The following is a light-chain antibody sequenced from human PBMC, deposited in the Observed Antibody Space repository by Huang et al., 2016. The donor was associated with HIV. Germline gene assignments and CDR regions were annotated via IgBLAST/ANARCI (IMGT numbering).Light chain of an antibody. CDR3: HQYTKWPSWT. CDR1: QSVSSN. J-gene: IGKJ1*01. CDR2: GAS. V-gene: IGKV3-15*01. Sequence: EIVMTQSPGTPTVSPGERATLSCRASQSVSSNLAWYQQKPGQTPRLLIYGASTRATGIPARFSGSGSGTEFTLTISSLQSEDFGVYYCHQYTKWPSWTFGQGTKVEIK.